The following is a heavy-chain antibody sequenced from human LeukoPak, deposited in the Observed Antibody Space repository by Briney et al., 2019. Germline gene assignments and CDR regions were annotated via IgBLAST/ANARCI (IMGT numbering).Heavy chain of an antibody. CDR3: AKGIFRVGYCGSTSCYGGGFDY. J-gene: IGHJ4*02. D-gene: IGHD2-2*01. Sequence: GGSLRLSCAASGFTFSSYAMSWVRQAPGKGLEWVSAISGSGGSTYYADSVKGRFTISRDNSKNTLYLQMNSLRAEDTAVYYCAKGIFRVGYCGSTSCYGGGFDYWGQGTLVTVSS. CDR1: GFTFSSYA. CDR2: ISGSGGST. V-gene: IGHV3-23*01.